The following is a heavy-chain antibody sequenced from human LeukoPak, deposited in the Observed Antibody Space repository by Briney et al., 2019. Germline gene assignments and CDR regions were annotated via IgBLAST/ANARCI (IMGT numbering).Heavy chain of an antibody. J-gene: IGHJ4*02. D-gene: IGHD3-10*01. Sequence: GGSLRLSCAASGLTFSNSDMNWVRQVPGKGLEWVSFISHTSITIYYADSVKGRFTISRDNSKNTLYLQMNSLRAEDTAVYYCARAYYYGSGSYYAPGEYYFDYWGQGTLVTVSS. CDR1: GLTFSNSD. CDR2: ISHTSITI. V-gene: IGHV3-48*01. CDR3: ARAYYYGSGSYYAPGEYYFDY.